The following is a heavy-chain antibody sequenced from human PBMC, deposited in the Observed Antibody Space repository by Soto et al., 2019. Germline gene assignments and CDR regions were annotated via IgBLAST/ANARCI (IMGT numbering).Heavy chain of an antibody. D-gene: IGHD1-1*01. V-gene: IGHV4-30-4*01. CDR2: IYYSRST. CDR3: AEGYNPAFDI. CDR1: GGSISSGDYY. J-gene: IGHJ3*02. Sequence: SSETLSLTXTVAGGSISSGDYYWSWIRQPPGKGLEWIGYIYYSRSTYYNPSLKSRVTISVDTSKNQFSLKLSSVTAADTAVYYCAEGYNPAFDIWGQGTMVTVSS.